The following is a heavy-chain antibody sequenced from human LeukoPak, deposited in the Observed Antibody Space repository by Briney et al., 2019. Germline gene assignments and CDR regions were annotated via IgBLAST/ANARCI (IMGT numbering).Heavy chain of an antibody. CDR1: GFAFNDFA. CDR3: AKSSIMFAAGRLGSIDF. V-gene: IGHV3-30*02. Sequence: TGGSLRLSRAASGFAFNDFAMYCVRQAPGKGLDWVALIRRDGSHKYYAHSIKGRFTISRDNSKNTLYLQMSSLRAEDTAVYYCAKSSIMFAAGRLGSIDFWGQGTLVTVSS. CDR2: IRRDGSHK. D-gene: IGHD6-25*01. J-gene: IGHJ4*02.